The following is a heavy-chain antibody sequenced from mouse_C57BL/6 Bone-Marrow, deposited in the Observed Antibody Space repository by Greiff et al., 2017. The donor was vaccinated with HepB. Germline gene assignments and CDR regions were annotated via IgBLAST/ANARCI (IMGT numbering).Heavy chain of an antibody. J-gene: IGHJ1*03. Sequence: EVQRVDSGEGLVKPGGSLKLSCAASGFTFSSYAMSWVRQTPEKRLEWVAYISSGGDYIYYADTVKGRFTISRDNARNTLYLQMSSLKSEDTAMYYCTKVLAAFDVWGTGTTVTVSS. CDR3: TKVLAAFDV. V-gene: IGHV5-9-1*02. D-gene: IGHD1-3*01. CDR2: ISSGGDYI. CDR1: GFTFSSYA.